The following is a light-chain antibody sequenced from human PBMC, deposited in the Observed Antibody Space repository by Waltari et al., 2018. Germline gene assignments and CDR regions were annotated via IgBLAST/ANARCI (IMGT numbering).Light chain of an antibody. CDR1: SSDVGDYNL. CDR3: CSYAGTTSWL. CDR2: EVN. J-gene: IGLJ3*02. V-gene: IGLV2-23*02. Sequence: QSALTRPASVSGSPGQSITISCTGTSSDVGDYNLVSWYQQHAGQVPKLIIYEVNKRPSGFSTRFSGSRSGNTASLTISGLQAEDEATYFCCSYAGTTSWLFGGGTKVTVL.